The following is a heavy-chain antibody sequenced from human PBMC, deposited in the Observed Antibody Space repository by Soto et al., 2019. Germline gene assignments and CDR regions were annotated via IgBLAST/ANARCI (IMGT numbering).Heavy chain of an antibody. D-gene: IGHD1-1*01. V-gene: IGHV3-23*01. CDR2: VGRSGTT. CDR3: AKGILLEPPGTRAFDI. J-gene: IGHJ3*02. CDR1: GFSLSTYV. Sequence: EVQLLESGGGLVQPGGSLRLSRAVSGFSLSTYVMSWVRQAPGKGLEWVSTVGRSGTTFSPDSVRGRFTISRDNSNNALFLQMNSLRADDTALYYCAKGILLEPPGTRAFDIWGQGTMVIVSS.